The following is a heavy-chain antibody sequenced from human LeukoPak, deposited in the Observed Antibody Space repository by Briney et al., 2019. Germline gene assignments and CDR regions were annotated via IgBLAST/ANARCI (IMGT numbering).Heavy chain of an antibody. J-gene: IGHJ4*02. CDR1: GDSVSSNSAA. V-gene: IGHV6-1*01. CDR2: TYYRSKWYN. D-gene: IGHD3-16*02. CDR3: ARAGYDHVWGSYRSFDY. Sequence: SQTLSLTCAISGDSVSSNSAAWNWIRQSPSRGLEWLGRTYYRSKWYNDYAVSVKSRITINPDTSKNQFSLQLNSVTPEDTAVYYCARAGYDHVWGSYRSFDYWGQGTPVTVSS.